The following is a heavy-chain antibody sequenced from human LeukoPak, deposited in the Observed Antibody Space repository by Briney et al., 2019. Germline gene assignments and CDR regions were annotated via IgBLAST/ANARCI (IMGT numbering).Heavy chain of an antibody. D-gene: IGHD5-18*01. CDR3: ARIGYSYGSYYYYGMDV. Sequence: RPGGSLRLSCAASGFPFDDYGMNWVRQAPGKGLEWVCGINWNGGSTDYADSVKGRFTISRDNAKNSLYLQMNSLRAEDAAVYYCARIGYSYGSYYYYGMDVWGQGTTVTVSS. CDR1: GFPFDDYG. V-gene: IGHV3-20*04. CDR2: INWNGGST. J-gene: IGHJ6*02.